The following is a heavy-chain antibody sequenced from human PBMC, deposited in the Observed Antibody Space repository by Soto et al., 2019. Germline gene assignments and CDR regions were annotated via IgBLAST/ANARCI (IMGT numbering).Heavy chain of an antibody. CDR2: FDTEDGET. CDR1: GYTITELY. V-gene: IGHV1-24*01. CDR3: ATDLPVYDYVCGSRDSFDS. J-gene: IGHJ3*02. Sequence: ASVKVSCKVSGYTITELYMHWVRQAPGKGLEWMGGFDTEDGETIYEQKFQGRGTMTEVTSTDTAYMELSSLSSDDTAVYYCATDLPVYDYVCGSRDSFDSWGPGTMGIV. D-gene: IGHD3-16*01.